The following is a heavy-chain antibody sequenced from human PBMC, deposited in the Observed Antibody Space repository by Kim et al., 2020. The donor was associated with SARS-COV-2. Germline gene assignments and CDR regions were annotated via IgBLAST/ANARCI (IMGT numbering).Heavy chain of an antibody. V-gene: IGHV4-59*01. J-gene: IGHJ4*02. Sequence: SETLSLTCTVSGGSISSYYWSWIRQPPGKGLEWIGYIYYSGSTNYNPSLKSRVTISVDTSKNQFSLKLSSVTAADTAVYYCARGAGSKLPGPHYWGQGTLVTVSS. D-gene: IGHD6-13*01. CDR1: GGSISSYY. CDR2: IYYSGST. CDR3: ARGAGSKLPGPHY.